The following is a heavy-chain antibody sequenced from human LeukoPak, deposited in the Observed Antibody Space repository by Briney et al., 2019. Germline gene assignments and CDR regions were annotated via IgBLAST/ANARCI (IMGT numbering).Heavy chain of an antibody. CDR3: ARSGITIFGVVMETYYFDY. J-gene: IGHJ4*02. V-gene: IGHV3-20*04. CDR2: FNWKGGST. D-gene: IGHD3-3*01. Sequence: GGSLRLSCAASGFTFDDYGMSWVRQAPGKGLEWVSGFNWKGGSTGYTDSVKGRFTISRDNSKNTLYLQMGSLRAEDMAVYYCARSGITIFGVVMETYYFDYWGQGTLVTVSS. CDR1: GFTFDDYG.